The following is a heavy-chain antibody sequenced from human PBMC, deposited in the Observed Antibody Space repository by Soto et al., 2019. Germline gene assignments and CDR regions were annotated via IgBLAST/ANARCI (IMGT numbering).Heavy chain of an antibody. CDR3: ARVPVVVPAAYYYYYGMDV. CDR2: ISYDGSNK. Sequence: LRLSCAASGFTFSSYAMHWVRQAPGKGLEWVAVISYDGSNKYYADSVKGGFTISRDNSKNTLYLQMNSLRAEDTAVYYCARVPVVVPAAYYYYYGMDVWGQGTTDTVSS. CDR1: GFTFSSYA. J-gene: IGHJ6*02. V-gene: IGHV3-30-3*01. D-gene: IGHD2-2*01.